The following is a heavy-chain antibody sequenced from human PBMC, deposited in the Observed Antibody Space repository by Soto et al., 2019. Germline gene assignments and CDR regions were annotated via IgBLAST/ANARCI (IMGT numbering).Heavy chain of an antibody. CDR2: IYPGDSDT. Sequence: PGESLKISCKGSGYSFTSYWIGWVRQMPGKGLEWMGIIYPGDSDTRYSPSFQGQVTISADKSISTAYLQWSSLKASDTAMYYCATAAWIQLWPDFGMDVWGQGTTVTVSS. V-gene: IGHV5-51*01. J-gene: IGHJ6*02. D-gene: IGHD5-18*01. CDR1: GYSFTSYW. CDR3: ATAAWIQLWPDFGMDV.